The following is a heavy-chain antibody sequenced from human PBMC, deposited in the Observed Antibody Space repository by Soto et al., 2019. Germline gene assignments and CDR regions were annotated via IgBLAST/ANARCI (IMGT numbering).Heavy chain of an antibody. CDR2: VYYRGRS. J-gene: IGHJ4*02. CDR1: GGSVSNSNYY. D-gene: IGHD2-8*01. CDR3: VSQRTSVLTQAYFDY. Sequence: SETLSLTCTVSGGSVSNSNYYWGWIRQSPGKGLEWIGSVYYRGRSYSKSSVKSRVTISVDTSKNQFSLNLNSVTASDTAVYCCVSQRTSVLTQAYFDYWGPGALVTVSS. V-gene: IGHV4-39*01.